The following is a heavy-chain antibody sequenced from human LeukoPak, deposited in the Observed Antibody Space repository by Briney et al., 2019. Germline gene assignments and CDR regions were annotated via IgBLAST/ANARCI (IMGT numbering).Heavy chain of an antibody. CDR2: ISGSGDST. D-gene: IGHD1-26*01. CDR1: ELIFGIYA. J-gene: IGHJ6*03. Sequence: GGSLRLSCAASELIFGIYAMSWVRQAPGKGLQWVSGISGSGDSTYYADSVNGRFTISRNNSKNTLYLQMISLRAEDTAVYYCAKGGGSYFRRVTYYYYYMDVWGKGTTVTVSS. V-gene: IGHV3-23*01. CDR3: AKGGGSYFRRVTYYYYYMDV.